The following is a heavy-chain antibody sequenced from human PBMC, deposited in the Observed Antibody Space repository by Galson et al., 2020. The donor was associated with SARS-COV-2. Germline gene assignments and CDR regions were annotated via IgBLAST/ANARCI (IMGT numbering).Heavy chain of an antibody. V-gene: IGHV5-10-1*01. CDR2: IDPSDSYM. J-gene: IGHJ4*02. CDR1: GYTFTTYW. CDR3: ARHEGVGAVFDY. D-gene: IGHD1-26*01. Sequence: GESLKISCKGSGYTFTTYWISWVRQKPGKGLEWMARIDPSDSYMNFSPSFQGHVTMSADKSISTAYLHLSSLTAADTAIYYCARHEGVGAVFDYWGQGTLVTVSS.